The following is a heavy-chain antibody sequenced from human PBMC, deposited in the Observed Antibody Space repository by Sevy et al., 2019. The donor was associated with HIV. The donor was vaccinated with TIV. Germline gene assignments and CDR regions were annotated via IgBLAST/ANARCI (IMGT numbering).Heavy chain of an antibody. CDR2: IKEDGRET. CDR1: GFTLTDYW. D-gene: IGHD2-2*03. J-gene: IGHJ4*02. V-gene: IGHV3-7*03. Sequence: GGSLRLSCAASGFTLTDYWMTWVRQAPGQGPEWVANIKEDGRETYYLDSVKGRFTISRDNAKNSVHLQMRSLRAEDTAVYYCARDGFAFDTWGPGTLVTVSS. CDR3: ARDGFAFDT.